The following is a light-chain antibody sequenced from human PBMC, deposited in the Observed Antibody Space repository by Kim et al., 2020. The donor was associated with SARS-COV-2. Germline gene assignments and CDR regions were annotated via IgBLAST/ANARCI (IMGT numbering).Light chain of an antibody. CDR2: EVT. CDR3: ASHGGYDYV. V-gene: IGLV2-8*01. Sequence: PGQVDATSCSGTRDDFGSYKYVSWYQQRPGNSPKLIIYEVTKRPSGVPDRFSGSMSGNTASLTVSGLQAEDDADYYCASHGGYDYVFGTGTRVTVL. J-gene: IGLJ1*01. CDR1: RDDFGSYKY.